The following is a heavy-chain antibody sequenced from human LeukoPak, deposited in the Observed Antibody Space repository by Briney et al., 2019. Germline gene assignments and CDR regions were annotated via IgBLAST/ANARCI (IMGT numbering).Heavy chain of an antibody. CDR1: GFTFSDYY. CDR3: AKDSRYFATPYYFDY. D-gene: IGHD3-9*01. J-gene: IGHJ4*02. Sequence: GGSLRLSCAASGFTFSDYYMSWIRQAPGKGLEWVSAISGGSTYYADSVKGRFTISRDNSKNTLYLQMNSLRAEDTAVYYCAKDSRYFATPYYFDYWGQGTLVTVSS. V-gene: IGHV3-23*01. CDR2: ISGGST.